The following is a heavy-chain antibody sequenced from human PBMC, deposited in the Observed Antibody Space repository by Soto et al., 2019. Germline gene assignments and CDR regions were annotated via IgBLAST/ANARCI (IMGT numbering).Heavy chain of an antibody. V-gene: IGHV3-48*02. Sequence: EVQLVDSGGGLVQPGGSLRLSCAASGFTFSLYGMAWDRQTPGKGLEWVSYIRDDSSTIFYADSVKGRFTISRDNAKNLLYLQMNSLRDEDTAVYDCARVYGVASNFDYWGQGTLVTVSS. D-gene: IGHD5-12*01. CDR1: GFTFSLYG. CDR3: ARVYGVASNFDY. CDR2: IRDDSSTI. J-gene: IGHJ4*02.